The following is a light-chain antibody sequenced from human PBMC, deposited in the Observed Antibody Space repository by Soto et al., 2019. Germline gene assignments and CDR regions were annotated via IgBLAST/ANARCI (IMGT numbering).Light chain of an antibody. CDR3: AAWDDSLNGLV. Sequence: QSVLTQPPSASGTPGQRVTISCSGSYSNIGSETVNWYQQLPGAAPELLIYSDNQRPSGVPDRFSGSKSGTSASLAISGLQSGDGADYYCAAWDDSLNGLVFGGGTKLTVL. CDR2: SDN. V-gene: IGLV1-44*01. J-gene: IGLJ2*01. CDR1: YSNIGSET.